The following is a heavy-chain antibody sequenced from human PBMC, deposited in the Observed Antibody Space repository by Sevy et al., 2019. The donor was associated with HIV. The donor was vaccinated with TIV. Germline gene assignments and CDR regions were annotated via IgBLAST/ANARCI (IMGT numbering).Heavy chain of an antibody. CDR1: GFTFSSYA. CDR3: AKALDVDIVATVYFDY. Sequence: GGSLRLSCAASGFTFSSYAMSWVRQAPGKGLEWVSAISGSGGSTYYADSVKGRFTISRDNSKNTLDLQMNSLRAEDTAVYYCAKALDVDIVATVYFDYWGQGTLVTVSS. CDR2: ISGSGGST. D-gene: IGHD5-12*01. J-gene: IGHJ4*02. V-gene: IGHV3-23*01.